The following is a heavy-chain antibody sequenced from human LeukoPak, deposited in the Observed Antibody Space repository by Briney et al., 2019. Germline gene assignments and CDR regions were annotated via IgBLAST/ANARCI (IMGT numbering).Heavy chain of an antibody. Sequence: PSETLSLTCTFSGGSISSYYWSWIRQPPGKGLEWIGYIYYSGSTNYNPSLKSRVTISVDTSKNQFSLKLSSVTAADTAVYYCARHYYDSSGRFDPWGQGTLVTVSS. D-gene: IGHD3-22*01. J-gene: IGHJ5*02. CDR3: ARHYYDSSGRFDP. V-gene: IGHV4-59*08. CDR2: IYYSGST. CDR1: GGSISSYY.